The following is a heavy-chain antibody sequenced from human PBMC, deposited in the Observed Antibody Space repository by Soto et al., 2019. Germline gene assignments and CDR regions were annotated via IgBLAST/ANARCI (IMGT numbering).Heavy chain of an antibody. CDR3: AKDEEWGIAAAGHFDY. CDR2: ISYDGSNK. CDR1: GFTFSSYG. J-gene: IGHJ4*02. D-gene: IGHD6-13*01. V-gene: IGHV3-30*18. Sequence: QVQLVESGGGVVQPGRSLRLSCAASGFTFSSYGMHWVRQAPGKGLEWVAVISYDGSNKYYADSVKGRFTISRDNSKNTLYLQMNSLRAEDTAVYYCAKDEEWGIAAAGHFDYWGQGTLVTVSS.